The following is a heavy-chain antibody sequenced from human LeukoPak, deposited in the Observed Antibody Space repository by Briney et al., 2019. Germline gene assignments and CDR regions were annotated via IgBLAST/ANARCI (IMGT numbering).Heavy chain of an antibody. J-gene: IGHJ4*02. D-gene: IGHD3-10*01. CDR3: ARALYGSGSYYKSRGIYFDY. Sequence: ASVKVSCKASGGTFSSYAISWVRQAPGQGLGWMGGIIPIFGTANYAQKFQGRVTITADESTSTAYMELSSLRSEDTAVYYCARALYGSGSYYKSRGIYFDYWGQGTLVTVSS. V-gene: IGHV1-69*13. CDR1: GGTFSSYA. CDR2: IIPIFGTA.